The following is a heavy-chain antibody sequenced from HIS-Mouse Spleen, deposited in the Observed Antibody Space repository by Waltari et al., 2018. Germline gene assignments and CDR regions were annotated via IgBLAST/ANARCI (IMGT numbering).Heavy chain of an antibody. V-gene: IGHV3-30*18. D-gene: IGHD6-13*01. CDR3: AKGQHSVDY. CDR2: ISYDGSNK. CDR1: GSTFSSHG. J-gene: IGHJ4*02. Sequence: QVQLVESGGGVVQPGRSLRLSCAASGSTFSSHGIHWVRQAPGKGLEWVAVISYDGSNKYYADSVKGRFTISRDNSKNTLCLQMNSLRAEDTAVYYCAKGQHSVDYWGQGTLVTVSS.